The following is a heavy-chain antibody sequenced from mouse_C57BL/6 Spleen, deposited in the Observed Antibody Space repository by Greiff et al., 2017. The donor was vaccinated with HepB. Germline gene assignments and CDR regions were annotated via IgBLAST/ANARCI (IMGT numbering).Heavy chain of an antibody. D-gene: IGHD1-1*01. CDR1: GYTFTDYE. J-gene: IGHJ4*01. Sequence: VQLQQSGAELVRPGASVTLSCKASGYTFTDYEMHWVKQTPVHGLEWIGAIDPETGGTAYNQKFKGKAILTADKSSSTAYMGLRSLTSEDSAVYYCTRSGYGSSFYAMDYWGQGTSVTVSS. CDR3: TRSGYGSSFYAMDY. V-gene: IGHV1-15*01. CDR2: IDPETGGT.